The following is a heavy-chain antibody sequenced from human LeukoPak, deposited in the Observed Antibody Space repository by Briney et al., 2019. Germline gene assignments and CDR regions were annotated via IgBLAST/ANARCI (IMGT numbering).Heavy chain of an antibody. D-gene: IGHD1-26*01. CDR3: ARERGSYYDNWFDP. CDR2: IIPIFGTA. J-gene: IGHJ5*02. Sequence: ASVKVSCKASGGTFSSYAISWVRQAPGQGLEWMGGIIPIFGTANYAQKFQGRVTITTDESTSTAYMELSSLRSEDTAVYYCARERGSYYDNWFDPWGQGTLVTVSS. V-gene: IGHV1-69*05. CDR1: GGTFSSYA.